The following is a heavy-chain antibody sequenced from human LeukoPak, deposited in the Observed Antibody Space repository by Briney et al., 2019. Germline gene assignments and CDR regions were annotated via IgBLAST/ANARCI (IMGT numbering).Heavy chain of an antibody. CDR3: ARDRVGIGGYYYYGMDV. V-gene: IGHV3-11*04. Sequence: GGSLRLSCAASGFTFSDYYMSWIRQAPGKGLEWVSYISSSGSTIYYADPVKGRFTIFRDNSKNTLYLQMNSLRAEDTAVYYCARDRVGIGGYYYYGMDVWGQGTTVTVSS. D-gene: IGHD2-21*01. J-gene: IGHJ6*02. CDR2: ISSSGSTI. CDR1: GFTFSDYY.